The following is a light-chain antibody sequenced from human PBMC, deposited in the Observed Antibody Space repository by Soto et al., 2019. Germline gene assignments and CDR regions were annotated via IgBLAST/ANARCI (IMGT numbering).Light chain of an antibody. J-gene: IGKJ2*01. Sequence: EIVMTQSPATLSVSPGERATLSCRASQSVSSKLAWYQQKAGQAPRLLIYGASTRATGIPARFSGSGSGTEFTLTISSLQSEDFAVYFCQQYDSWPPLYTFGLGTKVDIK. CDR1: QSVSSK. CDR3: QQYDSWPPLYT. V-gene: IGKV3-15*01. CDR2: GAS.